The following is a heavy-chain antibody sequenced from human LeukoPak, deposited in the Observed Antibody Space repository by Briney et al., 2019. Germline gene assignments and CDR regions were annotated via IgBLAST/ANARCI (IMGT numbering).Heavy chain of an antibody. D-gene: IGHD2-21*01. CDR3: ADLRLRFDY. J-gene: IGHJ4*02. CDR2: LSGSGGST. CDR1: GFTFSNYA. V-gene: IGHV3-23*01. Sequence: GGSLRLSCAASGFTFSNYAMSWVRQAPGKGLEWVSALSGSGGSTYYADSVKGRFTISRDNSKSTLYLQMNSLRAEDTAVYYCADLRLRFDYWGQGTLVTVSS.